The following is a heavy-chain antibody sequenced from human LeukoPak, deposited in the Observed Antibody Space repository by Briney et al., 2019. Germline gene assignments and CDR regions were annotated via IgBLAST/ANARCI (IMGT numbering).Heavy chain of an antibody. CDR2: IYSGGST. D-gene: IGHD3-22*01. J-gene: IGHJ4*02. CDR1: GFTVSSNY. CDR3: ARVWGSSGYFLRYYFDY. Sequence: AGGSLRLSCAASGFTVSSNYMSWVRQAPGKGLEWVSVIYSGGSTYYADSVKGRFTISRHNSKNTLYLQMNSLRAEDTAVYYCARVWGSSGYFLRYYFDYWGQGTLVTVSS. V-gene: IGHV3-53*04.